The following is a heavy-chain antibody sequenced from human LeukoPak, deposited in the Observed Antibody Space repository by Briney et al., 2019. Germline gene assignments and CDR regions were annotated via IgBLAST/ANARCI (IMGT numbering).Heavy chain of an antibody. CDR2: IIPILGIA. CDR3: AREYCSSTSCYRDNWFDP. Sequence: SVKVSCKASGGTFSSYTISWVRQAPGQGLEWMGRIIPILGIANYAQKFQGRVTITADKSTSTAYMELSSLRSEDTAVYYCAREYCSSTSCYRDNWFDPWSQGTLVTVSS. CDR1: GGTFSSYT. J-gene: IGHJ5*02. D-gene: IGHD2-2*01. V-gene: IGHV1-69*04.